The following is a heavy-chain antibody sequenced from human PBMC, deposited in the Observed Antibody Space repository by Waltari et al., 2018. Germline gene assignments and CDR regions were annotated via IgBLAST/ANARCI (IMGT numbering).Heavy chain of an antibody. CDR1: GGSISSYY. J-gene: IGHJ4*02. CDR2: ISYSGST. CDR3: ARGKYCSGGSCSGYFDY. V-gene: IGHV4-59*01. D-gene: IGHD2-15*01. Sequence: QVQLQESGPGLVKPSETLSLTCTVSGGSISSYYWSWIRQPTGKGREWIGYISYSGSTNYNPSLKSRVTISVDTSKNQFSLKLSSVTAADTAVYYCARGKYCSGGSCSGYFDYWGQGTLVTVSS.